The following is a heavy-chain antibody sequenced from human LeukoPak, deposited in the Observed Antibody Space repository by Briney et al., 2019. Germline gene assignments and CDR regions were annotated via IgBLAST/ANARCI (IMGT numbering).Heavy chain of an antibody. CDR1: GGSISSSSYY. Sequence: SETLSLTCTVSGGSISSSSYYWGWIRQPPGKGLEWIGSIYYSGSTYYNPSLKSRVTISVDTSKNQFSLKLSSVTAADTAVYYCARPLTDLDAFDIWGQETMVTVSS. CDR2: IYYSGST. CDR3: ARPLTDLDAFDI. J-gene: IGHJ3*02. V-gene: IGHV4-39*01. D-gene: IGHD7-27*01.